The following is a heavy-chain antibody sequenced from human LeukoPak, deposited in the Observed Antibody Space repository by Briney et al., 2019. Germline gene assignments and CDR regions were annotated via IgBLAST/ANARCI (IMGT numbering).Heavy chain of an antibody. D-gene: IGHD1-1*01. Sequence: ASVKVSCKASGGTFSSYAISWVQQAPGQGLEWMGRIIPILGIANYAQKFQGRVTITADKSTSTAYMELSSLRSEDTAVYYCASAETNDVQRSWGQGTLVTVSS. V-gene: IGHV1-69*04. CDR1: GGTFSSYA. J-gene: IGHJ5*02. CDR2: IIPILGIA. CDR3: ASAETNDVQRS.